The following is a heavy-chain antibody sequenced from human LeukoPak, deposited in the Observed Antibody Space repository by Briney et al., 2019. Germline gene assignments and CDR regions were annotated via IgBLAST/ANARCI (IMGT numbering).Heavy chain of an antibody. V-gene: IGHV4-59*01. CDR1: GGSISSYY. CDR3: ARELARKEMATIRRWFDP. D-gene: IGHD5-24*01. J-gene: IGHJ5*02. Sequence: SETLSLTCTVSGGSISSYYWSWIRQPPGKGLEWIGYIYYSGSTNYNPSLKSRVTISVDTSKNQFSLKLSSVTAAGTAVYYCARELARKEMATIRRWFDPWGQGTLVTVSS. CDR2: IYYSGST.